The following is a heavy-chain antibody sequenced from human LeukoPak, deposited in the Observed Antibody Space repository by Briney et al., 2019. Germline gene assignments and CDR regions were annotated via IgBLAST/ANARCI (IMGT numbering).Heavy chain of an antibody. CDR3: ARDFWSDYYTED. D-gene: IGHD3-3*01. Sequence: GGSLRLSCEFSGIIFSTYAMNWVRQAPGKGLEWISYISGGSSGSTSIIHYADSVKGRFTISRDNAKNSLHPQMDSLSAEDTAVYYCARDFWSDYYTEDWGQGALVIVSS. CDR1: GIIFSTYA. J-gene: IGHJ4*02. CDR2: ISGGSSGSTSII. V-gene: IGHV3-48*04.